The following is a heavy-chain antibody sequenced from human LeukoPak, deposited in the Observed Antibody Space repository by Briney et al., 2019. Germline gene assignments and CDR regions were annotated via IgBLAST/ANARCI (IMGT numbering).Heavy chain of an antibody. CDR3: SSQERYCSSTSCFYYFDY. D-gene: IGHD2-2*01. CDR2: IYYSGRT. J-gene: IGHJ4*02. Sequence: PSEPLSLTCTVSGGSISSSSYYWGWIRQPPGKGLEWLGSIYYSGRTYYNTSLKSRVTISVGTDKTQSSLKQSSGTGADSAVYYCSSQERYCSSTSCFYYFDYWGQGTLGTVSS. V-gene: IGHV4-39*01. CDR1: GGSISSSSYY.